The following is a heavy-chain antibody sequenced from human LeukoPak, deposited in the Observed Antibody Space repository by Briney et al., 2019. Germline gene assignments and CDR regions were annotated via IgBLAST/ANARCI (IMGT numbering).Heavy chain of an antibody. CDR1: GFTFSSYW. V-gene: IGHV3-7*01. J-gene: IGHJ4*02. Sequence: GGSLRLSCAASGFTFSSYWMSWVRQAPGKGLEWVANIKQDGSEKYYVDSVKGRFTISRDNAHNSLYLQMNSLRAEDTAVYFCARDKVDGDSYFDSWGQGTLVTVSS. CDR2: IKQDGSEK. CDR3: ARDKVDGDSYFDS. D-gene: IGHD4-17*01.